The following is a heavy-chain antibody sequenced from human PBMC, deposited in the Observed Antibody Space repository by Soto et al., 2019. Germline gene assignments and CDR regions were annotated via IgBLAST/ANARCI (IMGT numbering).Heavy chain of an antibody. Sequence: QVQLVQSGAEVKKPGSSVKFSCKASGGTFSSYAISWLRQAPGQGLEWMGGFIPIFGTANYAQKFQGRVTITADKSTSTAYMELSSLRSEDTAVYYCAREGSGCYRGYNWFDPWGQGTMVIDSS. CDR3: AREGSGCYRGYNWFDP. J-gene: IGHJ5*02. V-gene: IGHV1-69*06. CDR2: FIPIFGTA. CDR1: GGTFSSYA. D-gene: IGHD6-19*01.